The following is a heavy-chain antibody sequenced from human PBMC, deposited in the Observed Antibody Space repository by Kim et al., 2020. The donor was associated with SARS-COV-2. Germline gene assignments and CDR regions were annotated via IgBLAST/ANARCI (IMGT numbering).Heavy chain of an antibody. CDR3: ARHYGPFSSGWNY. J-gene: IGHJ4*02. CDR1: GYSFTIYW. V-gene: IGHV5-10-1*01. D-gene: IGHD6-19*01. CDR2: IDPSDSYA. Sequence: GESLKISCKGSGYSFTIYWISWVRQMPGKGLEWMGKIDPSDSYANYSPSFQGHVTISVDKSISTAYLQWSSLKASDTAIYYCARHYGPFSSGWNYWGQGT.